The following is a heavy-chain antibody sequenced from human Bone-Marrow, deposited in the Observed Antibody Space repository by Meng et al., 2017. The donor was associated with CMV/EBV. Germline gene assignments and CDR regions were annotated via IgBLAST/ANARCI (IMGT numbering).Heavy chain of an antibody. J-gene: IGHJ4*02. V-gene: IGHV1-69*10. CDR1: GGTFSSYA. D-gene: IGHD3-22*01. CDR3: ARGSRSDYYDSSGYYEDY. CDR2: IIPILGIA. Sequence: SVKVSCKASGGTFSSYAISWVRQAPGQGLEWMGGIIPILGIANYAQKFQGRVTITADKSTSTAYMELSSLRSEDTAVYYCARGSRSDYYDSSGYYEDYWGQRTLVTVSS.